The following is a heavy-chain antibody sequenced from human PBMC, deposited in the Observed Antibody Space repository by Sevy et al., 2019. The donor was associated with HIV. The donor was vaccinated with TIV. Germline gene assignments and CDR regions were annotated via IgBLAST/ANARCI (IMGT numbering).Heavy chain of an antibody. CDR3: AKDINRGCDGVNCYPYYYYFYGLDV. D-gene: IGHD2-21*01. J-gene: IGHJ6*02. CDR1: GFSFNDHA. Sequence: GGSLRLSCAASGFSFNDHAMHWVRQVPGKGLEWVSGVSWNSRNIGYGNSVKGRFTISRDNANHFLYLEMNSLGPEDTAFYYCAKDINRGCDGVNCYPYYYYFYGLDVWGQGTTVTVSS. V-gene: IGHV3-9*01. CDR2: VSWNSRNI.